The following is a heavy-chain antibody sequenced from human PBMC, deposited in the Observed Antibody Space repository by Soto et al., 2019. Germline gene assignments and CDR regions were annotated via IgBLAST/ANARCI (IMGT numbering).Heavy chain of an antibody. CDR3: ARVEMATNSNWFDP. V-gene: IGHV1-69*02. D-gene: IGHD5-12*01. CDR1: GGTFSSYT. Sequence: QVQLVQSGAEVKKPGSSVKVSCKASGGTFSSYTISWVRQAPGQGLEWMGRIIPILGIANYAQKFQGRVTITADKSTSTAYMELSSLRSEYTAVYYCARVEMATNSNWFDPWGQGTLVTVSS. J-gene: IGHJ5*02. CDR2: IIPILGIA.